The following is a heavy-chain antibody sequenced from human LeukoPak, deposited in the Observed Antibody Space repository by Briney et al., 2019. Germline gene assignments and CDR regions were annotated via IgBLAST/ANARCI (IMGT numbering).Heavy chain of an antibody. CDR2: ISPSSSYI. J-gene: IGHJ4*02. V-gene: IGHV3-21*01. CDR1: GFTFSSYS. Sequence: KPGGSLRLSCAASGFTFSSYSMNWVRHAPWKGLEWVSSISPSSSYIYYADSVKGRFTVSRDNAKNSLYLQMNSLRAEDTAVYYCARGCGGNCYLNDYWGQGALVTVSS. CDR3: ARGCGGNCYLNDY. D-gene: IGHD2-15*01.